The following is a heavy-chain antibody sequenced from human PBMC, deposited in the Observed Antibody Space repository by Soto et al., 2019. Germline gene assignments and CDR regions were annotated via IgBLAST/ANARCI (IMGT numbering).Heavy chain of an antibody. CDR2: ISAYNGNT. CDR3: AREQWFGERSPTSYYGMDV. CDR1: GYTFTSYG. D-gene: IGHD3-10*01. V-gene: IGHV1-18*01. J-gene: IGHJ6*02. Sequence: ASVKVSCKASGYTFTSYGISWVRQAPGQGLEWMGWISAYNGNTNYAQKLQGRVTMTTDTSTSTAHMELRSLRSNDTAVYYCAREQWFGERSPTSYYGMDVWGQGTTVTVSS.